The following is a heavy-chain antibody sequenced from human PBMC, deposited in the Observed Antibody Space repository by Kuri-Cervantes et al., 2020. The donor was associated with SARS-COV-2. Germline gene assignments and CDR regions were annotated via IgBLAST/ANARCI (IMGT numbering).Heavy chain of an antibody. CDR3: ARDLPTGDRDYYGMDV. CDR1: GYTFTCYY. Sequence: ASVKVSCKASGYTFTCYYMHWVRQAPGQGLEWMGWINPNSGGTNYAQKFQGRVTMTRDTSISTAYMELSRLSSDDTAVYYCARDLPTGDRDYYGMDVWGQGTTVTVSS. CDR2: INPNSGGT. V-gene: IGHV1-2*02. D-gene: IGHD7-27*01. J-gene: IGHJ6*02.